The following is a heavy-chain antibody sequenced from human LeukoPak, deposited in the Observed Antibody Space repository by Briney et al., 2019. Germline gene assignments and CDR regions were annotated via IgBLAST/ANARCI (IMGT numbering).Heavy chain of an antibody. V-gene: IGHV3-53*01. Sequence: GGSLRLSCAASGFTVSSNYMSWVRQAPGKGLEWVSVIYSGGSTYCADSVKGRFTISRDNSKNTLYLQMNSLRAEDTAVYYCARDGGPTLRYFDWGQGTLVTVSS. CDR2: IYSGGST. J-gene: IGHJ4*02. CDR3: ARDGGPTLRYFD. CDR1: GFTVSSNY. D-gene: IGHD3-9*01.